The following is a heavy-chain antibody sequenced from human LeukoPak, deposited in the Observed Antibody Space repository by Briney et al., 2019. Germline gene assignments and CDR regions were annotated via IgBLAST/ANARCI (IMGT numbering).Heavy chain of an antibody. D-gene: IGHD6-13*01. J-gene: IGHJ4*02. CDR3: ARHRIAAAVAFYFDS. CDR2: ISYDGSDK. Sequence: GGSLRLSCVASGFPFSSYWMNWVRQAPGKGLEWVAVISYDGSDKYYADSVQGRFTISRDNSENTLNLQMNSLRTEDTAVYYCARHRIAAAVAFYFDSWGQGALVAVSS. V-gene: IGHV3-30*03. CDR1: GFPFSSYW.